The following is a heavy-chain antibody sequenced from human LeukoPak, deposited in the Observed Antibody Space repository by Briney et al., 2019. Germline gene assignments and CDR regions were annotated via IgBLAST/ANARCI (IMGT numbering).Heavy chain of an antibody. CDR1: GYTLTELS. J-gene: IGHJ5*02. D-gene: IGHD6-13*01. V-gene: IGHV1-24*01. CDR3: ATASTNRYSSSWLRRKNNWFDP. Sequence: ASVKVSCKVSGYTLTELSMHWVRQAPGKGLEWRGGFDPEDGETIYAQKFQGRVTMTEDTSTDTAYMELSSLRSEDTAVYYCATASTNRYSSSWLRRKNNWFDPWGQGTLVTVSS. CDR2: FDPEDGET.